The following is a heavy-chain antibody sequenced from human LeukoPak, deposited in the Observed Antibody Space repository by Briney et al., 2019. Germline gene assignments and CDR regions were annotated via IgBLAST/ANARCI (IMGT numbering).Heavy chain of an antibody. Sequence: GGSLRLSCAASGFIFSNFWMHWVRQVPGKGLVWVSHINSDGRTTDYADSVKGRFTISRDNSKNTLYLQMNSLRAEDTAVYYCAKDLGGTYFDYWGQGTLVTVSS. J-gene: IGHJ4*02. CDR3: AKDLGGTYFDY. V-gene: IGHV3-74*01. D-gene: IGHD3-16*01. CDR1: GFIFSNFW. CDR2: INSDGRTT.